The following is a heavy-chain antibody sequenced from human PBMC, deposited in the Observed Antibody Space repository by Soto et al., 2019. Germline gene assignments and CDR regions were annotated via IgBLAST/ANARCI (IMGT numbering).Heavy chain of an antibody. D-gene: IGHD4-4*01. J-gene: IGHJ4*02. CDR2: IYDSGFT. CDR1: GGSISSGDYY. V-gene: IGHV4-30-4*01. Sequence: QVQLQESGPGLVKPSQTLSLTCTVSGGSISSGDYYWSWIRKPPGKGLEWIGDIYDSGFTYYNPSLNSRFPTSVDTSKNQFSLKLSSVIAADTAVYYCARSDNYVPFDHWGQGTLVTVSS. CDR3: ARSDNYVPFDH.